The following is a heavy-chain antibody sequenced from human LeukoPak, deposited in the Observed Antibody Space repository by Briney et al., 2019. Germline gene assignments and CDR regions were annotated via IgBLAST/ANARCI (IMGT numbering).Heavy chain of an antibody. V-gene: IGHV4-39*01. D-gene: IGHD6-13*01. J-gene: IGHJ4*02. CDR3: ARLLGAAKTDYFDY. CDR2: VSYTGST. Sequence: SETLSLTCSVSGVSISSRTYYWGWIRQPPGKGLEWLGSVSYTGSTHYNPSFASRVTMSGDTSKNQFSLRLSSVTAADTAVYFCARLLGAAKTDYFDYWGQGIPVTVSS. CDR1: GVSISSRTYY.